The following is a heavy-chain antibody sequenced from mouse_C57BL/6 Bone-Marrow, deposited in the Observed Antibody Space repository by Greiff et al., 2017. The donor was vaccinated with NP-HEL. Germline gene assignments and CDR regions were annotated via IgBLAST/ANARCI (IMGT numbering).Heavy chain of an antibody. CDR3: ARRWWLMLLDY. V-gene: IGHV1-64*01. Sequence: VQLQQPGAELVKPGASVKLSCKASGYTFTSYWMHWVKQRPGQGLEWIGMIHPNSGSTNYNEKFKSKATLTVDKSSSTAYMQLSSLTSEDSAVYYCARRWWLMLLDYWGQGTTLTVSS. CDR2: IHPNSGST. CDR1: GYTFTSYW. J-gene: IGHJ2*01. D-gene: IGHD1-3*01.